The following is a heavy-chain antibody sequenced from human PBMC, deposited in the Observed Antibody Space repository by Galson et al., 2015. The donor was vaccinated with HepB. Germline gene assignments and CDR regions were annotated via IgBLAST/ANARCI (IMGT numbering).Heavy chain of an antibody. CDR1: GFTFSNAW. CDR2: IKSKTDGGTT. V-gene: IGHV3-15*01. Sequence: SPRLSCAASGFTFSNAWMSWVRQAPGKGLEWVGRIKSKTDGGTTDYAAPVKGRFTISRDDSKNTLYLQMNSLKTEDTAVYYCTTFVWQQLVTDYWGQGTLVTVSS. D-gene: IGHD6-13*01. CDR3: TTFVWQQLVTDY. J-gene: IGHJ4*02.